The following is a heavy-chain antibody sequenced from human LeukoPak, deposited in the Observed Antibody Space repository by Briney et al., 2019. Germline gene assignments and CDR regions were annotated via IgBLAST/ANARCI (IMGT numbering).Heavy chain of an antibody. CDR2: ISSSSSTI. J-gene: IGHJ4*02. Sequence: PGGSLRLSCAASGFTFSSYSMNWVRQAPGKGLEWVSYISSSSSTIYYADSVKGRFTISRDNAKNSLYLQMNSLRAEDTAVYYCAKRGRGKVGADDFWGQGTLVTVSS. CDR3: AKRGRGKVGADDF. V-gene: IGHV3-48*01. CDR1: GFTFSSYS. D-gene: IGHD1-26*01.